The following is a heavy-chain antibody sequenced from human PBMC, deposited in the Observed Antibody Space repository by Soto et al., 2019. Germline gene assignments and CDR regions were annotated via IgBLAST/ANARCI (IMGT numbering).Heavy chain of an antibody. CDR3: ATVAWSLGAFDI. J-gene: IGHJ3*02. D-gene: IGHD2-8*02. CDR2: FDPEDGET. CDR1: GYTLTELS. Sequence: ASVKVSCKVSGYTLTELSMHWVRQAPGKGLEWMGGFDPEDGETIYAQKFQGRVTMTEDTSTDTAYMELSSLRSKDTAVYYCATVAWSLGAFDIWGQGTMVTVSS. V-gene: IGHV1-24*01.